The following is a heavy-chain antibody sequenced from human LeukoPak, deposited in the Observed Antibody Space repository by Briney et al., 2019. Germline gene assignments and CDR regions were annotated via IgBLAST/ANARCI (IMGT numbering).Heavy chain of an antibody. CDR3: ASRESYSSGWYNY. D-gene: IGHD6-19*01. Sequence: GGSLRLSCAASGFTFSSYWMSWVRQAPGKGLEWVANIRQDGSEKYYVDSVKGRFTISRDNAKNSLYLQMNSLRAEDTAVYYCASRESYSSGWYNYWGQGTLVTVSS. J-gene: IGHJ4*02. CDR1: GFTFSSYW. V-gene: IGHV3-7*01. CDR2: IRQDGSEK.